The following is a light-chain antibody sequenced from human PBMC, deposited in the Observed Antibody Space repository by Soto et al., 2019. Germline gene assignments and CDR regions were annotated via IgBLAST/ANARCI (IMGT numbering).Light chain of an antibody. CDR1: QGIRTE. V-gene: IGKV1-6*01. Sequence: ATPMTQSPSSLSASVGDRVTIACRASQGIRTELGWYQQKPGEAPKLLIYAVSTLQSGVPSRFSGSGSGTDFTLTIRSLQHEDFATYYCLQDYDYPRTFGQGTKVEMK. CDR2: AVS. J-gene: IGKJ1*01. CDR3: LQDYDYPRT.